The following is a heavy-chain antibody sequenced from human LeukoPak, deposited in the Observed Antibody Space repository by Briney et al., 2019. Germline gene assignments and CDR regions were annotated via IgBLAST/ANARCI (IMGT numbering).Heavy chain of an antibody. CDR2: IRYDGSNK. CDR1: GFTFSSYG. D-gene: IGHD6-13*01. J-gene: IGHJ6*03. CDR3: AKGPSSSWATRYYYYMDV. Sequence: GGSLRLSCAASGFTFSSYGMHWVRQAPGKGLEWVAFIRYDGSNKYYADSVKGRFTISRDNSKNTLYLQMNSLRAEDTAVYYCAKGPSSSWATRYYYYMDVWGKGTTVTVSS. V-gene: IGHV3-30*02.